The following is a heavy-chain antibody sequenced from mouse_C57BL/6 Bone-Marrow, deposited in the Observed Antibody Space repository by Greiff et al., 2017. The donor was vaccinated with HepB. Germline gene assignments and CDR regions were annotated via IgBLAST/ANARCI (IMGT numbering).Heavy chain of an antibody. CDR2: IYPGGGYT. CDR3: ARASYFDY. Sequence: VQLHQSGAELVRPGTSVKMSCKASGYTFTNYWIGWAKQRPGHGLEWIGDIYPGGGYTNYNEKFKGKATLTADKSSSTAYMQFSSLTSEDSAIYYCARASYFDYWGQGTTLTVSS. J-gene: IGHJ2*01. CDR1: GYTFTNYW. V-gene: IGHV1-63*01.